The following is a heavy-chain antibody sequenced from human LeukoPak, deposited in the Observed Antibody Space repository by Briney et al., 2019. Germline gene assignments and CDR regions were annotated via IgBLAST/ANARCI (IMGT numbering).Heavy chain of an antibody. V-gene: IGHV3-30-3*01. Sequence: GGSLRLSCAASGFTFSSYAMPWVRQAPGKGLEWVAVISYDGSNKYYADSVKGRFTISRDNSKNTLYLQMNSLRAEDTAVYYCASEVGSYDFWSDYTYGMDVWGQGTTVTVSS. CDR1: GFTFSSYA. D-gene: IGHD3-3*01. J-gene: IGHJ6*02. CDR3: ASEVGSYDFWSDYTYGMDV. CDR2: ISYDGSNK.